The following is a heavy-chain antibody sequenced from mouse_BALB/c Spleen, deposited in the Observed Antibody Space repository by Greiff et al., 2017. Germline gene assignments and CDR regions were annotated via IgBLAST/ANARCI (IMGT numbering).Heavy chain of an antibody. D-gene: IGHD4-1*01. J-gene: IGHJ3*01. CDR1: GFSLTSYG. CDR2: IWAGGST. CDR3: AGKLTGPAWFAY. Sequence: VKVVESGPGLVAPSQSLSITCTVSGFSLTSYGVHWVRQPPGKGLEWLGVIWAGGSTNYNSALMSRLSISKDNSKSQVFLKMNSLQTDDTAMYYCAGKLTGPAWFAYWGQGTLVTVSA. V-gene: IGHV2-9*02.